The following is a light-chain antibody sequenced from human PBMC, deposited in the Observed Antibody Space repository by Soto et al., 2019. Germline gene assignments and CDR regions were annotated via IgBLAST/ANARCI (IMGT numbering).Light chain of an antibody. CDR2: EVS. CDR3: SSYSVTTAYL. CDR1: SSDVGGYEF. Sequence: QSVLTQPASVSGSPGQSITISCTGNSSDVGGYEFVSWYQLHPGKAPKLMVFEVSNRPSGVSYRFSGSKSGNTASLTISGLQAVDEADYFCSSYSVTTAYLFGTGTKVTVL. J-gene: IGLJ1*01. V-gene: IGLV2-14*01.